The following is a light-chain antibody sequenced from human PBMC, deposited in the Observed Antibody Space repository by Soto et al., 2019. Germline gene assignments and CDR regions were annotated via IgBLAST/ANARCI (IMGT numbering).Light chain of an antibody. Sequence: ENVLTQSPGTLSLSPGERATLSCRASQSVSSNYLSWYQQKPGQAPRLLIYGASGRATGIPDRFSGSGSGTDFILTISRLEPEDLAVYFCQPYGSLPYTFGQGTKLEIK. CDR2: GAS. CDR3: QPYGSLPYT. CDR1: QSVSSNY. J-gene: IGKJ2*01. V-gene: IGKV3-20*01.